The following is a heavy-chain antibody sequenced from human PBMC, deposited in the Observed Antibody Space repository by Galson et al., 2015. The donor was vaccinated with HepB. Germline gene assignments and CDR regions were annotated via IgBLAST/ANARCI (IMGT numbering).Heavy chain of an antibody. Sequence: SLRLSCAASGFTFSSYSMNWVRQAPGKGLEWVSYISSSSSTIYYADSVKGRFTISRDNAKNSLYLQMNSLRAEDTAVYYCARGVSTGVSWFGELLYPDYWGQGTLVTVSS. CDR3: ARGVSTGVSWFGELLYPDY. D-gene: IGHD3-10*01. CDR2: ISSSSSTI. J-gene: IGHJ4*02. V-gene: IGHV3-48*01. CDR1: GFTFSSYS.